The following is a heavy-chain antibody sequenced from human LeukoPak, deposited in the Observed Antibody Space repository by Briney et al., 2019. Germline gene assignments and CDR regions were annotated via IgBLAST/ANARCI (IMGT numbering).Heavy chain of an antibody. Sequence: GASVKVSCKASGYTFTGYYMHWVRQAPGQGLEWMGWINPNSDGTNYAQKFQGRVTMTRDTSISTAYMELSRLRSDDTAVYYCARFPRFGELLSRTETTTLTILGFDPWGQGTLVTVSS. CDR1: GYTFTGYY. CDR3: ARFPRFGELLSRTETTTLTILGFDP. CDR2: INPNSDGT. J-gene: IGHJ5*02. V-gene: IGHV1-2*02. D-gene: IGHD3-10*01.